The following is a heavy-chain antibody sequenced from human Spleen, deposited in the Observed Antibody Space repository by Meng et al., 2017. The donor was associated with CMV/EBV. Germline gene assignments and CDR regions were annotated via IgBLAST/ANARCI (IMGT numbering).Heavy chain of an antibody. J-gene: IGHJ3*02. CDR1: GFTFSSYA. V-gene: IGHV3-30-3*01. Sequence: LSLTCAASGFTFSSYAMHWVRQAPGKGLEWVAVISYDGSNKYYADSVKGRFTISRDNSKNTLYLQMNSLRAEDTAVYYCARDYYDSSGDPTEPFDIWGQGTMVTVSS. D-gene: IGHD3-22*01. CDR2: ISYDGSNK. CDR3: ARDYYDSSGDPTEPFDI.